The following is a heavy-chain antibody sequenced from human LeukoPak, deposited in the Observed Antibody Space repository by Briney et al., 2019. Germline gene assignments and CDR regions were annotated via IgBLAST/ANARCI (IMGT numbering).Heavy chain of an antibody. CDR2: IKSRSSTI. D-gene: IGHD2-21*01. CDR3: ARDRNIAKFDH. J-gene: IGHJ4*02. CDR1: GFTFSNYS. Sequence: GGSLRLSCAASGFTFSNYSMNWVRQAPGKGLEWVSYIKSRSSTIYYADSVKGRFTISRDNAKNSLYLQMNSLRAEDTAVYYCARDRNIAKFDHWGQGTLVTVSS. V-gene: IGHV3-48*04.